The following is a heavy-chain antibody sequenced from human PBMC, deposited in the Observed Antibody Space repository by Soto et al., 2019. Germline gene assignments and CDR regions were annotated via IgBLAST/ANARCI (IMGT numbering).Heavy chain of an antibody. CDR2: IYPSGST. V-gene: IGHV4-30-2*01. Sequence: QLQLQESGSGLVKPSQTLSLTCAVSGGSISSGGYSWSWIRQPPGKGLEWIGYIYPSGSTYYNPSLKSRVTISVDRSKNQFSLKLSSVTAADTAVYYCARGSEDAYGDYVSIRYFDLWGRGTLVTVSS. D-gene: IGHD4-17*01. CDR1: GGSISSGGYS. J-gene: IGHJ2*01. CDR3: ARGSEDAYGDYVSIRYFDL.